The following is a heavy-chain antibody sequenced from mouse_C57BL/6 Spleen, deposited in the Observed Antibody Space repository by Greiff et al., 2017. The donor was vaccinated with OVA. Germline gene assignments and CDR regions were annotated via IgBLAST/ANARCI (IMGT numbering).Heavy chain of an antibody. Sequence: QVQLQQSGPGLVAPSQSLSITCTVSGFSLTSYGVHWVRHPPGKGLEWLVVIWSDGSTTYNSALKSRLSISKDNSKSQVFLKMNSLQTDDTAMYYCATNYYGSSYWYFDVWGTGTTVTVSS. CDR1: GFSLTSYG. CDR3: ATNYYGSSYWYFDV. CDR2: IWSDGST. V-gene: IGHV2-6*03. J-gene: IGHJ1*03. D-gene: IGHD1-1*01.